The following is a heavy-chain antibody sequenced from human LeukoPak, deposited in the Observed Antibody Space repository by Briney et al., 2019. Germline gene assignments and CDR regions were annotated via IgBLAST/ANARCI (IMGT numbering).Heavy chain of an antibody. CDR1: GFTFSSYA. J-gene: IGHJ4*02. CDR2: ISGSGGST. V-gene: IGHV3-23*01. D-gene: IGHD1-7*01. Sequence: PGGSLRLSCAASGFTFSSYAMSWVRQAPGKGLEWVSAISGSGGSTYYADSVKGRFTISRDNAKNLLYLHMDSLRAEDTAVYYCARTTNRGIYGLGPLDYWGQGTLVTVSS. CDR3: ARTTNRGIYGLGPLDY.